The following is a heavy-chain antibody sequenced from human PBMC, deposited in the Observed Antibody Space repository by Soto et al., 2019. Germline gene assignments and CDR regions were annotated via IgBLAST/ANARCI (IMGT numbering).Heavy chain of an antibody. D-gene: IGHD6-13*01. CDR2: IYHSGST. CDR3: ARHGQYSSSWYVASYYYYGMDV. V-gene: IGHV4-30-2*01. J-gene: IGHJ6*02. Sequence: SETLSLTCAVSGGSISSGGYSWSWIRQPPGKGLEWIGYIYHSGSTYYNPSLKSRVTISVDRSKNQFSLKLRSVTAADTAVYYCARHGQYSSSWYVASYYYYGMDVWGQGTTVTVSS. CDR1: GGSISSGGYS.